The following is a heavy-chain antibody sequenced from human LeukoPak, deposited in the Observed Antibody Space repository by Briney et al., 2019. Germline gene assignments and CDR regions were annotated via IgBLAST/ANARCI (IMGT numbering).Heavy chain of an antibody. V-gene: IGHV3-64*01. D-gene: IGHD1-26*01. Sequence: GGSLRLSCVASGFSFDKFGMHWVRQAPGKGLEYVSSVSADESGKYYTKSVRGRFSISRDNSKNTMYLQLGNLRPDDMGIYYCASLDRSEIPWGPGTLVTVPS. CDR1: GFSFDKFG. J-gene: IGHJ5*02. CDR3: ASLDRSEIP. CDR2: VSADESGK.